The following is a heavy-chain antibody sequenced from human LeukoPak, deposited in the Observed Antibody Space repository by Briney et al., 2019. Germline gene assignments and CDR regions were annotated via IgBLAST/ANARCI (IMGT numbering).Heavy chain of an antibody. Sequence: SETLSLTCTVSGDSISNMDSGYWWTWVRQSPEKGLERIGEIHHSGSANYNPSLKSRVTMSIDKSGNHFSLKLTSVTAADTAVYYCARSTSVWYGFDLWGQGTLVTVSS. D-gene: IGHD6-19*01. J-gene: IGHJ4*02. V-gene: IGHV4-4*02. CDR3: ARSTSVWYGFDL. CDR2: IHHSGSA. CDR1: GDSISNMDSGYW.